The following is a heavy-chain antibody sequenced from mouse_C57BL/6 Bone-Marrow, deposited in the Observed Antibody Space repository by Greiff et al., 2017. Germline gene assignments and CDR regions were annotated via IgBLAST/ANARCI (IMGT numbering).Heavy chain of an antibody. CDR1: GFTFSSYG. D-gene: IGHD3-3*01. V-gene: IGHV5-6*01. J-gene: IGHJ2*01. Sequence: EVKLMESGGDLVKPGGSLKLSCAASGFTFSSYGMSWVRQTPDKRLEWVATISSGGSYTYYPDSVKGRFTISRDNAKNTLYLQMSSLKSEDTAMYYCARQRDWPFDYWGQGTTRTVSS. CDR2: ISSGGSYT. CDR3: ARQRDWPFDY.